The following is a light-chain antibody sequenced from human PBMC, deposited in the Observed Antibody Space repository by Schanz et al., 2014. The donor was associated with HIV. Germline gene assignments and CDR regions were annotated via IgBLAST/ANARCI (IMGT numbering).Light chain of an antibody. CDR1: NNDIGSYTY. Sequence: QSALTQPASVSGSPGQSITVSCTGSNNDIGSYTYVAWYQQYPGKAPKLVVYGVFDRPSGVSNRFSGSKSGNTASLTVSGLQADDEADYYCSSFSTSDTPIFGTGTKLTVL. J-gene: IGLJ1*01. CDR3: SSFSTSDTPI. CDR2: GVF. V-gene: IGLV2-14*03.